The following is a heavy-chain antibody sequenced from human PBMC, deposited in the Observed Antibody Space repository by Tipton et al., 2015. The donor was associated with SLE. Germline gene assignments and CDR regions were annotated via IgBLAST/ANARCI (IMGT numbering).Heavy chain of an antibody. CDR2: IDHSGVT. CDR1: GRSFIGSY. Sequence: TLSLTCAVYGRSFIGSYWTWIRQPPGKGLEWIGDIDHSGVTHYNPSLKSRVTISRDTSGNQFSLNLSSVTASDTAVYFCTRDSSGSYYDRGGYYQLANRHFDLWGRGILVSVSS. CDR3: TRDSSGSYYDRGGYYQLANRHFDL. D-gene: IGHD3-22*01. V-gene: IGHV4-34*01. J-gene: IGHJ4*02.